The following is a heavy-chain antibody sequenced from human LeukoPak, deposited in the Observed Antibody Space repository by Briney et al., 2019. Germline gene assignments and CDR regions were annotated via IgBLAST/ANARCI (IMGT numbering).Heavy chain of an antibody. V-gene: IGHV3-74*01. J-gene: IGHJ4*02. CDR1: GFTSSSYW. D-gene: IGHD6-19*01. CDR2: INSDGSST. CDR3: ASMGSGWSNSGNYFDY. Sequence: PGGSLRLSCAASGFTSSSYWMHWVRQVPGKGLVWVSRINSDGSSTSYADSVKGRFTISRDNAENTLYLQMNSLRAEDTAVYYCASMGSGWSNSGNYFDYWGQGTLVTVSS.